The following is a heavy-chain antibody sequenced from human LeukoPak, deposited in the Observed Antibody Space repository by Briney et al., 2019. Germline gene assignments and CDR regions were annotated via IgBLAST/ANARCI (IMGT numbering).Heavy chain of an antibody. J-gene: IGHJ5*02. CDR1: GGSISSYY. V-gene: IGHV4-59*08. CDR2: IYYSGST. D-gene: IGHD5-24*01. Sequence: SETLSLTCTVSGGSISSYYWSWIRQPPGKGLEWIGYIYYSGSTNYNPSLKSRVTISVDTSKNQFSLKLSSVTAADTAVYYCARRDSWWFDPWGQGTLVTVSS. CDR3: ARRDSWWFDP.